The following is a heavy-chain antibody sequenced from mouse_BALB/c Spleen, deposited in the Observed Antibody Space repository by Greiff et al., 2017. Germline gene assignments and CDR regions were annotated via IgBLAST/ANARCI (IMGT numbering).Heavy chain of an antibody. D-gene: IGHD2-4*01. CDR1: GFTFSSFG. J-gene: IGHJ3*01. V-gene: IGHV5-17*02. CDR2: ISSGSSTI. Sequence: EVKVVESGGGLVQPGGSRKLSCAASGFTFSSFGMHWVRQAPEKGLEWVAYISSGSSTIYYADTVKGRFTISRDNPKNTLFLQMTSLRSEDTAMYYCARSRERDYDGVFAYWGQGTLVTVSA. CDR3: ARSRERDYDGVFAY.